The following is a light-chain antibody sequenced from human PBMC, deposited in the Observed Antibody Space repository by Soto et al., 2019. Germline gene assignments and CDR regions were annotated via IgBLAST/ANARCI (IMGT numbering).Light chain of an antibody. CDR1: QDIGNF. CDR3: QKCKVAPFT. V-gene: IGKV1-27*01. CDR2: AAS. J-gene: IGKJ4*01. Sequence: ILMTQSPSSLSAFVGDRVTITCRASQDIGNFLAWYQQKPGKVPKLLIYAASTLQSGVPSRFSGSGSGTDFTLTISSLQPEDGATYYCQKCKVAPFTFGGGTKVEI.